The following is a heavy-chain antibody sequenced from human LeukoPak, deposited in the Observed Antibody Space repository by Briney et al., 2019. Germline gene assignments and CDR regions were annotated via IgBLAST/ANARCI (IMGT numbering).Heavy chain of an antibody. CDR1: GFTFSSYG. D-gene: IGHD3-22*01. CDR3: ANSLAAYYDSSGHPGFDY. Sequence: GGSLRLSCAASGFTFSSYGMHWVRQAPGKGLEWVAVISYDGSNKYYADSVRGRFTISRDNSKNTLYLQMNSLRAEDTAVYYCANSLAAYYDSSGHPGFDYWGQGTLVTVSS. V-gene: IGHV3-30*18. J-gene: IGHJ4*02. CDR2: ISYDGSNK.